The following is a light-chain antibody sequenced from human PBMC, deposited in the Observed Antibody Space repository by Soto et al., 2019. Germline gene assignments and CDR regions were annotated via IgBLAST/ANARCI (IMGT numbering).Light chain of an antibody. CDR3: SSYTSSSTRPV. CDR2: EVS. J-gene: IGLJ1*01. V-gene: IGLV2-14*01. CDR1: SSDVGGYNY. Sequence: QSVLTQPASVSGSPGQSITSSCTGTSSDVGGYNYVSWYQQHPGKAPKLMIYEVSNRPSGVSNRFSGSKSGNTASLTISGLQAEDEADYYCSSYTSSSTRPVFGTGTKVTVL.